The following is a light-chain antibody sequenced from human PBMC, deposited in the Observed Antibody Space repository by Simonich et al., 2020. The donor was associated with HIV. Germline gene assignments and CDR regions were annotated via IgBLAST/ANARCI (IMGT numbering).Light chain of an antibody. CDR1: SSDVGSYDL. CDR2: ESS. J-gene: IGLJ2*01. CDR3: CGYAGSSTLV. V-gene: IGLV2-23*01. Sequence: QSALTQPASVSGSPGQSITISCPATSSDVGSYDLFSWYQQHPGKAPKLMIYESSKRPAGVSNRFSGSKSGNTASLTISGRQAEDEANYYCCGYAGSSTLVFGGGTKLTVL.